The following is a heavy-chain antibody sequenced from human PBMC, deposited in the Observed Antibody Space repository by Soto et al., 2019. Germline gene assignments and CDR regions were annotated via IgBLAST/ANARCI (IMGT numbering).Heavy chain of an antibody. CDR1: GFSLSTSGMC. CDR2: IDWDDDK. V-gene: IGHV2-70*01. CDR3: ARIPGARGYYYGMDV. D-gene: IGHD1-26*01. Sequence: ASGPTLVNHTHTLTLTCTFSGFSLSTSGMCVSWIRQPPGKALEWLALIDWDDDKYYSTSLKTRLTISKDTSKNQVVLTMTNMDPVDTATYYCARIPGARGYYYGMDVWGQGTTVTVSS. J-gene: IGHJ6*02.